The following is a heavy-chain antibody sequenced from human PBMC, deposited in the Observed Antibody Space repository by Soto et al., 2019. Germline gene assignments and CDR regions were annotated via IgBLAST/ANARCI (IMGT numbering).Heavy chain of an antibody. V-gene: IGHV4-59*11. J-gene: IGHJ4*02. CDR1: GGSMSSHY. D-gene: IGHD3-16*01. CDR3: ARADPDASVGY. CDR2: ISYSGST. Sequence: TLSLTCTVSGGSMSSHYWTWLRQPPGKGLEWIGYISYSGSTYYNPSLRSRVTISADTSRNQFSLKLSSVIAADTAVYYCARADPDASVGYWGQGTLVTVSS.